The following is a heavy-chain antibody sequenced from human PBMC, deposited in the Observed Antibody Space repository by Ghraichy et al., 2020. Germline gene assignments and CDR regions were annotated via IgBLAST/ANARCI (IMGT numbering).Heavy chain of an antibody. D-gene: IGHD6-6*01. CDR2: IKQDGSEK. J-gene: IGHJ6*02. Sequence: GGSLRLSCAASGFTFSSYWMSWVRQAPGKGLEWVANIKQDGSEKYYVDSVKGRFTISRDNAKNSLYLQMNSLRAEDTAVYYCARDGYSSSFYYYYYGMDVWGQGTTVTVFS. V-gene: IGHV3-7*04. CDR3: ARDGYSSSFYYYYYGMDV. CDR1: GFTFSSYW.